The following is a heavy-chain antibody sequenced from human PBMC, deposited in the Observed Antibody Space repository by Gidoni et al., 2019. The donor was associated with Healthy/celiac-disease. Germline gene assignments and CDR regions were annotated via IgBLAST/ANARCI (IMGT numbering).Heavy chain of an antibody. J-gene: IGHJ6*03. CDR1: GGTCSSDA. CDR2: IIPIYGTA. Sequence: HVQLVQSRAKVKKHRTSLKVSCKASGGTCSSDASSWVRQAPGQGLEWMGGIIPIYGTANYAPKFQGRVTITADESTSTAYMELSSLRSEDTAVYYCAVLFWSGLHLQYMDVWGKGTTVTVSS. V-gene: IGHV1-69*01. CDR3: AVLFWSGLHLQYMDV. D-gene: IGHD3-3*01.